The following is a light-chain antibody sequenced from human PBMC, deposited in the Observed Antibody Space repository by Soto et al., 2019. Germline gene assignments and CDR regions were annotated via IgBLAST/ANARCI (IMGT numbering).Light chain of an antibody. CDR1: SSDFGNYNL. CDR2: EVN. J-gene: IGLJ1*01. V-gene: IGLV2-23*02. Sequence: QSVLTQPASVSGSPGQSITISCTGTSSDFGNYNLVSWYQQHPGKVPKLILFEVNKRPSGVSGRFSGSKSGNTASPTISGLQAEDEADYYCCSFTSSNTHVFGTGTKV. CDR3: CSFTSSNTHV.